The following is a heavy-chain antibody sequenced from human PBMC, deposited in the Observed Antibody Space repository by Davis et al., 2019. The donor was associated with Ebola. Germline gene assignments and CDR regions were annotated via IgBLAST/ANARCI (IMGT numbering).Heavy chain of an antibody. Sequence: AASVKVSCKASGYTFAAHYIHWVRQAPGQGLEWMGRLNPNFGGKIYAQKFQDRVTMTIDTSINTAYMELDRLRSDDTAVYYCARAIYYYDGSAYSDFWGQGTLVTVSS. D-gene: IGHD3-22*01. J-gene: IGHJ4*02. CDR3: ARAIYYYDGSAYSDF. V-gene: IGHV1-2*06. CDR1: GYTFAAHY. CDR2: LNPNFGGK.